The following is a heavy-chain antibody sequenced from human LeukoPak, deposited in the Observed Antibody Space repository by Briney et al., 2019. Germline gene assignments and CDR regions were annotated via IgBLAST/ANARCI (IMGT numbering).Heavy chain of an antibody. CDR1: GGSISSSSYY. CDR2: IYYSGST. J-gene: IGHJ5*02. D-gene: IGHD6-13*01. V-gene: IGHV4-39*01. CDR3: AMERYSGSWYDNWFDP. Sequence: SETLSLTCTVSGGSISSSSYYWGWIRQPPGKGLEWIGSIYYSGSTYYNPSLKSRVTISVDTSKNQFSLKLSSVTAADTAVYYCAMERYSGSWYDNWFDPWGQGTLVTVSS.